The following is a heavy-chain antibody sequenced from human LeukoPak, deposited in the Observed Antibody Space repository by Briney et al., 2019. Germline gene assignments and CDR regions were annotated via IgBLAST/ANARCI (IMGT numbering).Heavy chain of an antibody. D-gene: IGHD3-22*01. V-gene: IGHV4-59*01. CDR1: GGSISSYY. Sequence: YPSETLSLTCTVSGGSISSYYWSWIRQPPGKGLEWIGYIYYSGSTNYNPSLKSRVTISVDTSKNQFSLKLSSVTAADTAVYYCARDAYYYDSSGYFYGAFDIWGQGTMVTVSS. CDR2: IYYSGST. J-gene: IGHJ3*02. CDR3: ARDAYYYDSSGYFYGAFDI.